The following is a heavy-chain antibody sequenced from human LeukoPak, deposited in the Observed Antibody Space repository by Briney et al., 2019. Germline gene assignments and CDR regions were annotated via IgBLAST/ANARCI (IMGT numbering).Heavy chain of an antibody. Sequence: PSETLSLTCTVSGGSIRSSYYYWGWIRQPPGKGLEWIGSIYDSGSTYYNPSLKSRVTKSVDTSKNQFSLKLSSVTAADTAVYYCAREVSRWPYYFDYWGQGTLVTVSS. D-gene: IGHD4-23*01. V-gene: IGHV4-39*02. CDR1: GGSIRSSYYY. CDR3: AREVSRWPYYFDY. CDR2: IYDSGST. J-gene: IGHJ4*02.